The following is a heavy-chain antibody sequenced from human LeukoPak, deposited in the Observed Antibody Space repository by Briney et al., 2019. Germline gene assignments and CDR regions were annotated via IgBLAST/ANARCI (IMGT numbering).Heavy chain of an antibody. J-gene: IGHJ4*02. V-gene: IGHV4-34*01. D-gene: IGHD4-17*01. Sequence: PSETLSLTCAVYGGSFSGDYWSWIRQPPGKGLEWIGEINHSGSTNYNPSLKSRVTISVDTSKNQFSLKLSSVTAADTAVYYCARVKTVCYFDYWGQGTLVTVSS. CDR2: INHSGST. CDR1: GGSFSGDY. CDR3: ARVKTVCYFDY.